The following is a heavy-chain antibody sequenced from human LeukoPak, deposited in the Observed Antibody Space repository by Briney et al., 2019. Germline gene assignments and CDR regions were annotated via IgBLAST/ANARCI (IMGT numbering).Heavy chain of an antibody. CDR3: ARVVDPPPRGAFDI. V-gene: IGHV1-2*02. D-gene: IGHD6-6*01. CDR2: INPNSGGT. CDR1: GYTFTGYY. J-gene: IGHJ3*02. Sequence: GASVKVSCKASGYTFTGYYMHWVRQAPGQGLEWMGWINPNSGGTNYAQKFQGRVTMTRDTSISTAYMELSRLRSDDTAVYYCARVVDPPPRGAFDIWGQGTMVTVSS.